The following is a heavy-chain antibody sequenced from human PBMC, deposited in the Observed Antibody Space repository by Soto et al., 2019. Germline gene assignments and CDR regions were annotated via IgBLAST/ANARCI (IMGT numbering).Heavy chain of an antibody. J-gene: IGHJ6*02. V-gene: IGHV4-4*02. CDR1: GVSISSSQW. CDR3: GRTKDYFYGGDV. Sequence: QVQLQESGPGLVKPSGTLSLTCAVSGVSISSSQWWSWVRQPPGKGLEWIGEIYHNERTNYNPSLKSRLTMSVDKSKNQVSLKLSSVTAADTATYYCGRTKDYFYGGDVWGQGTTVTVSS. CDR2: IYHNERT.